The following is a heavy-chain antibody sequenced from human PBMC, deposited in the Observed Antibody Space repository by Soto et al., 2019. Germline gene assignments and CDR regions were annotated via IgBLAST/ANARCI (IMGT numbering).Heavy chain of an antibody. J-gene: IGHJ4*02. CDR3: ATAISATTFDH. Sequence: QVHLVQSGAEVKAPGASVRISCATSGNIFNDYEIHWLRQAPGQRLEWMGWFNGGNGNTGSPQRFQSRVTMSRDTSARTSYVELRSLSPEDTAVYYCATAISATTFDHWGQGTLVTVSP. V-gene: IGHV1-3*01. CDR2: FNGGNGNT. CDR1: GNIFNDYE.